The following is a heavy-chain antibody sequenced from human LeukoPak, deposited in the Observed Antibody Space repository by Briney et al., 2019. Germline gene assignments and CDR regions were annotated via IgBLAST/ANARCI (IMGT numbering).Heavy chain of an antibody. CDR3: ARGDCSGGSCWGGAFDI. J-gene: IGHJ3*02. Sequence: GGSLRLSCAASGFTVSSNYMSWVRQAPGKGLEWVSVIYSGGSTYYADSVKGRFTISRDNSKNTLYLQMNSLRAEDTAVYYCARGDCSGGSCWGGAFDIWGQGTMVTVSS. D-gene: IGHD2-15*01. V-gene: IGHV3-53*01. CDR2: IYSGGST. CDR1: GFTVSSNY.